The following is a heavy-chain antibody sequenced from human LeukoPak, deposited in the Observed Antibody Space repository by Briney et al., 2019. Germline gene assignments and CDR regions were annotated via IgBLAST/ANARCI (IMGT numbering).Heavy chain of an antibody. Sequence: GGSLRLSCAASGFTFSSYGMHWVRQAPGKGLEWVAFIRYDGSNKYYADSVKGRFTISRDNSKNTLYLQMNSLRAEDTAVYYCAKVTTMIVVVVGAFDIWGQGTMVTVSS. CDR2: IRYDGSNK. CDR1: GFTFSSYG. D-gene: IGHD3-22*01. J-gene: IGHJ3*02. CDR3: AKVTTMIVVVVGAFDI. V-gene: IGHV3-30*02.